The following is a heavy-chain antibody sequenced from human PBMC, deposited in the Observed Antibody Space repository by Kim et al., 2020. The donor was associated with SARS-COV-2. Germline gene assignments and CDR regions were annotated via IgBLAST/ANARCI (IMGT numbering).Heavy chain of an antibody. CDR3: AKDSGGDDYGGGYYFDY. J-gene: IGHJ4*02. D-gene: IGHD4-17*01. V-gene: IGHV3-43*01. Sequence: VKGRFTISRDNSKNSLYLQMNSLRTEDTALYYCAKDSGGDDYGGGYYFDYWGQGTLVTVSS.